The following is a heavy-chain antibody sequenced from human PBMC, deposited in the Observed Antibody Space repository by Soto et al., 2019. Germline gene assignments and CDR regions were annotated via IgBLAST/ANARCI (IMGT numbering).Heavy chain of an antibody. CDR3: EKDGTAADANYYYYGMEV. D-gene: IGHD6-13*01. CDR1: GFTFSSYG. Sequence: QVQLVESGGGVVQPGRSLRLSCAASGFTFSSYGMHWVRQAPGKGLEWVAVISYDGSNKYYADSVKGRFTISRDNYKNTLYLQMNSLRAEDTAVYYCEKDGTAADANYYYYGMEVWGQGTTVSVSS. J-gene: IGHJ6*02. CDR2: ISYDGSNK. V-gene: IGHV3-30*18.